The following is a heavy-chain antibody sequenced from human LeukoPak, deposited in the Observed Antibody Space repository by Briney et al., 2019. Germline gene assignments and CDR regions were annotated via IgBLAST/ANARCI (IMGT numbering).Heavy chain of an antibody. Sequence: GGSLRLSCAASGFTFSSYGMHWVRQAPGKGLEWVAVISYDGSNKYYADSVKGRFTISRDNSKNTLYLQMNSLRAEDTAVYYCAKEEAYGLGSPAGHFDYWGQGTLVTVSS. CDR3: AKEEAYGLGSPAGHFDY. V-gene: IGHV3-30*18. J-gene: IGHJ4*02. CDR2: ISYDGSNK. CDR1: GFTFSSYG. D-gene: IGHD3-10*01.